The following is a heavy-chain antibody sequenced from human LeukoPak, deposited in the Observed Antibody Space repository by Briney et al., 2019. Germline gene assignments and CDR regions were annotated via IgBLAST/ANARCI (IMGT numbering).Heavy chain of an antibody. D-gene: IGHD3-10*01. J-gene: IGHJ6*02. CDR1: GYTFTSYG. CDR3: ARIELWFGELIDYYYGMDV. CDR2: ISAYNGNT. Sequence: ASVKVSYKASGYTFTSYGISWVQQAPGQGLEWMGWISAYNGNTNYAQKLQGRVTMTTDTSTSTAYMELRSLRSDDTAVYYCARIELWFGELIDYYYGMDVWGQGTTVTVSS. V-gene: IGHV1-18*01.